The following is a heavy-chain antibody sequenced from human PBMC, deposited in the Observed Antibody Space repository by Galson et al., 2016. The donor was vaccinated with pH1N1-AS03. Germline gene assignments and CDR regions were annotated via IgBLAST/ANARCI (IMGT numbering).Heavy chain of an antibody. CDR2: IYHTGTS. CDR3: VRGGREIRSDAIFPGGADP. V-gene: IGHV4-38-2*01. CDR1: GYSISTGYY. Sequence: ETLSLTCDVSGYSISTGYYWGWIRQPPGKGLEWSGSIYHTGTSHYNPSVKSRVIISVDTSKDQFSLKLSSVSAAATAVYYCVRGGREIRSDAIFPGGADPWGQGTLVTVSS. D-gene: IGHD2-15*01. J-gene: IGHJ5*02.